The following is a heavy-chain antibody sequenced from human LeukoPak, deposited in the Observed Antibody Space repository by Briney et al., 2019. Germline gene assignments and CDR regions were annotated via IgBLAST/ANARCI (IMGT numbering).Heavy chain of an antibody. Sequence: SQTLSLTCAISGDSVSSNSAAWNWIRQSPSRGLEWLGRTYYRYKWYNDYAVSVKSRISINPDTSKNHFSLQLNSVTPEDTAVYYCARLPYYDFWSGREGDYWGQGTLVTVSS. CDR3: ARLPYYDFWSGREGDY. CDR2: TYYRYKWYN. J-gene: IGHJ4*02. D-gene: IGHD3-3*01. CDR1: GDSVSSNSAA. V-gene: IGHV6-1*01.